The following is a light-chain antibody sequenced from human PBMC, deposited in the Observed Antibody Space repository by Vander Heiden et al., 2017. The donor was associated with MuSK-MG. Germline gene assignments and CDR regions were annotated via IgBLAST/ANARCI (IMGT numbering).Light chain of an antibody. CDR1: QSISSY. V-gene: IGKV1-39*01. J-gene: IGKJ5*01. Sequence: DIQMTQSPSSLSASVGDRVTITCRASQSISSYLNWDQQKPGKAHKLLIYASSSLQSGVPSRFSCSGSGTDCTFTISSLQPEDLATDYCQQRYSTPYITFGRGTRLEIK. CDR3: QQRYSTPYIT. CDR2: ASS.